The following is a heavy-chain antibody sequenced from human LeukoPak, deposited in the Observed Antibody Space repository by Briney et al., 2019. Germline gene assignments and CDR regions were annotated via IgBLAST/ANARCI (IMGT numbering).Heavy chain of an antibody. Sequence: PSQTLSLTCAVSGGSISSGGYSWSWIRQPPGKGLEWIGYIYHSGSTYYNPSLKSRVTMSVDRSKNQFSLKLSSVTAADTAVYYCARADYGGNSERYFDLWGRGTLVTVSS. J-gene: IGHJ2*01. CDR1: GGSISSGGYS. D-gene: IGHD4-23*01. CDR2: IYHSGST. CDR3: ARADYGGNSERYFDL. V-gene: IGHV4-30-2*01.